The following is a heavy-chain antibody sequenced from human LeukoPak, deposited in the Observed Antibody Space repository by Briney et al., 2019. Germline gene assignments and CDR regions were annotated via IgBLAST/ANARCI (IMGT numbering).Heavy chain of an antibody. Sequence: PSETLSLTCAASGYSISSGYYWGWIRQPPGKGLEWIGNIYHSGSTDYNPSLKSRVTISVDTSKNQFYLKLSSVTAADTAVYYCARDRYDILTGEDYWGQGTLVTVSS. D-gene: IGHD3-9*01. CDR3: ARDRYDILTGEDY. V-gene: IGHV4-38-2*02. J-gene: IGHJ4*02. CDR1: GYSISSGYY. CDR2: IYHSGST.